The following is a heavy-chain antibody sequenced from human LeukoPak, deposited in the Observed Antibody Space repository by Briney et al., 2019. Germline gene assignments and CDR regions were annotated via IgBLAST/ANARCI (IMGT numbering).Heavy chain of an antibody. CDR1: GGSISSYY. CDR3: ARGPKGQRNYYGSGRGRTQYNWFDP. Sequence: PSETLSLTCTVSGGSISSYYWSWIRQPAGKGLEWIGRIYTSGSTNYNPSLKSRVTISVDTSKNQFSLKLSSVTAADTAVYYCARGPKGQRNYYGSGRGRTQYNWFDPWGQGTLVTVSS. J-gene: IGHJ5*02. CDR2: IYTSGST. D-gene: IGHD3-10*01. V-gene: IGHV4-4*07.